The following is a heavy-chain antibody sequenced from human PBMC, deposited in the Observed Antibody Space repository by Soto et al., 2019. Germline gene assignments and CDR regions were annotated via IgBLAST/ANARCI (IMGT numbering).Heavy chain of an antibody. CDR2: ISGSGDST. D-gene: IGHD6-19*01. Sequence: EVQLLESGGGLVQPGGSLRLSCAASGFTFSSYAMRWVRQAPGKGLEWVSGISGSGDSTFYADSVRGRFTISRDNSKNTLYLQMKSLRAEDTAVYYCAQGAEAVMYYFHYWGQGTLVTVSS. V-gene: IGHV3-23*01. CDR1: GFTFSSYA. CDR3: AQGAEAVMYYFHY. J-gene: IGHJ4*02.